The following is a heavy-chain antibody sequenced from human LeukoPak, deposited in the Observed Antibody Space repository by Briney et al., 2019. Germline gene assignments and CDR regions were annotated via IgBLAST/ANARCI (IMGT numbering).Heavy chain of an antibody. V-gene: IGHV1-24*01. Sequence: ASVKVSCKVSGYTLTELSMHWVRPAPGKGLEWMGGFDPEDGETIYAQKFQGRVTMTEDTSTDTAYMELSSLRSEDTAVYYCATGLVYYYDTKGDYWGQGTLVTVSS. J-gene: IGHJ4*02. CDR2: FDPEDGET. CDR3: ATGLVYYYDTKGDY. CDR1: GYTLTELS. D-gene: IGHD3-22*01.